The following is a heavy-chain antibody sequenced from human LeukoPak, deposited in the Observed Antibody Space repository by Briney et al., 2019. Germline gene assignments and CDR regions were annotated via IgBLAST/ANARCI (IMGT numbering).Heavy chain of an antibody. CDR1: GFTFSSYW. Sequence: GGSLRLSCVASGFTFSSYWMHWVRQAPGEGLVWVSRINSDGSTTTYADSVKGRFTISRDNAKNTLYLQMNSLRAEDTAIYYCATYRQVLLPFESWGQGTLVTVSS. V-gene: IGHV3-74*01. D-gene: IGHD2-8*02. J-gene: IGHJ4*02. CDR3: ATYRQVLLPFES. CDR2: INSDGSTT.